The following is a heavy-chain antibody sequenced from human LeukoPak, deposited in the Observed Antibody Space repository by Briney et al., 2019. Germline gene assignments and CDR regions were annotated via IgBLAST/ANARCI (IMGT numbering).Heavy chain of an antibody. CDR1: GFTLSSHG. D-gene: IGHD2-15*01. V-gene: IGHV3-30*18. Sequence: PGRSLRLSCAASGFTLSSHGMHWVRHAPGKGLEWVAVISDDGRTKYYADSVKGRFTISRDNSKNPVSLQMNSLRDDDTAVFYCTKEGATGSRYNFDYWGQGTLVTVSS. CDR3: TKEGATGSRYNFDY. J-gene: IGHJ4*02. CDR2: ISDDGRTK.